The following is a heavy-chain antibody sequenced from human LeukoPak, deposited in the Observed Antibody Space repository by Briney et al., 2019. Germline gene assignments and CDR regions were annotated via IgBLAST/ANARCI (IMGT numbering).Heavy chain of an antibody. Sequence: GGSLRLSCAASGFPFSRHGLTWVRQAPGKGLEWVSSISSFGSKISYADSLRGRLTISRDNAKNSVYLQMNSLRAEDTAVYYCARDQEGIHASSSGNSNYYYMDVWGKGTTVTVSS. CDR1: GFPFSRHG. CDR2: ISSFGSKI. CDR3: ARDQEGIHASSSGNSNYYYMDV. J-gene: IGHJ6*03. D-gene: IGHD6-6*01. V-gene: IGHV3-21*06.